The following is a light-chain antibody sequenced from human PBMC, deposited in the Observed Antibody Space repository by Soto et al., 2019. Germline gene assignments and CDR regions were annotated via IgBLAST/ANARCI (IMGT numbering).Light chain of an antibody. Sequence: QSVLTQPPSVSGAPGQRVTISCTGSSSNIGAGYDVHWYQHLPGTAPKLLIYGNTNRPSGVPDRFSGSKSGTSASLAITGLQDEDEADYYCQSYDSSLSAVVFGGGTKLTVL. CDR1: SSNIGAGYD. V-gene: IGLV1-40*01. CDR2: GNT. J-gene: IGLJ2*01. CDR3: QSYDSSLSAVV.